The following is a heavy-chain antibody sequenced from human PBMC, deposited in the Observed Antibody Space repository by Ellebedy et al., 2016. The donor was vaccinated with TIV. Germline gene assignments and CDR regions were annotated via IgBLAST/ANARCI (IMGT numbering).Heavy chain of an antibody. CDR1: GFTFNTYG. V-gene: IGHV3-33*06. J-gene: IGHJ4*02. Sequence: GESLKISCAASGFTFNTYGMQWVRQAPGKGLEWVAIIWYDGGYKYYADSVKGRFTASSDNSKNTLFLQMNSLRAEDTAVYYCAKGRGGGSDSSAPRYYFDYWGLGTLVTVSS. CDR3: AKGRGGGSDSSAPRYYFDY. D-gene: IGHD3-22*01. CDR2: IWYDGGYK.